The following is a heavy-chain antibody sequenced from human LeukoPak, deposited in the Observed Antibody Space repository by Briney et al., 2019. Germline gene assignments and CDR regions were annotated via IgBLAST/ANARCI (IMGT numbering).Heavy chain of an antibody. D-gene: IGHD3-3*01. Sequence: PGGSLRLSCAASEFSVGSNYMTWVRQAPGKGLEWVSLIYSGGSTYYADSVKGRFTISRDNSKNTLYLQMNSLRAEDTAVYYCAKGSKEVLFTRDHYMDVWGKGTTVTISS. CDR3: AKGSKEVLFTRDHYMDV. V-gene: IGHV3-66*01. J-gene: IGHJ6*03. CDR1: EFSVGSNY. CDR2: IYSGGST.